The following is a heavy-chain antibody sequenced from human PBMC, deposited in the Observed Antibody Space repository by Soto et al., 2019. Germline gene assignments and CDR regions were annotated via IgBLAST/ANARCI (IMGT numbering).Heavy chain of an antibody. Sequence: QVQLVQSGAEVKKPGASVKVSCKASGYTFTSYGISWVRQAPGQGLEWMRWISAYNGNTNYAQKLQGRVTMTTDTSTSTAYMELRSLRSDDTAVYYCARVLGGYYGSGSYYYYFDYWGQGTLVTVSS. D-gene: IGHD3-10*01. V-gene: IGHV1-18*01. CDR3: ARVLGGYYGSGSYYYYFDY. CDR2: ISAYNGNT. J-gene: IGHJ4*02. CDR1: GYTFTSYG.